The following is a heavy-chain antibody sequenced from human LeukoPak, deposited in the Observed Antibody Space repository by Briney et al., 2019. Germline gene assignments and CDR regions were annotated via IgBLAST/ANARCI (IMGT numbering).Heavy chain of an antibody. CDR1: GVSISSYY. D-gene: IGHD6-13*01. V-gene: IGHV4-59*01. J-gene: IGHJ3*02. CDR2: IYYSGST. Sequence: SETLSLTCTVSGVSISSYYWTWIRQPPGEGLQWIGYIYYSGSTNYNPSLKSRVTISVDTSKNQFSLKLSSVTAADTAVYYCARALQPGVYAFDIWGQGTMVTVSS. CDR3: ARALQPGVYAFDI.